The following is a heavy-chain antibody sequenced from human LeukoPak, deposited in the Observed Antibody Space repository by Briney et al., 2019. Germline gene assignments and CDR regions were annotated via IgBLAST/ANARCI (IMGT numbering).Heavy chain of an antibody. CDR3: ARSGPLQDGYNPYYYYYYGMDV. D-gene: IGHD5-24*01. Sequence: PSETLSLTCTVSGGSISSYYWSWIRQPPGKGLEWIGYIYYSGSTNYNPSLKSRVTISVDTSKSQFSLKLSSVTAADTAVYYCARSGPLQDGYNPYYYYYYGMDVWGQGTTVTVSS. V-gene: IGHV4-59*01. CDR2: IYYSGST. J-gene: IGHJ6*02. CDR1: GGSISSYY.